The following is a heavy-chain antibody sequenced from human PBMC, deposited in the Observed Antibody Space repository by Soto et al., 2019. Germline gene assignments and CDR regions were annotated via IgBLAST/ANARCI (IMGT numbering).Heavy chain of an antibody. CDR2: ISGSGGST. V-gene: IGHV3-23*01. CDR3: AKQKGVPAAPFDS. Sequence: GLSLRIPYPAAELNFISYAMSWILKAPGKRLEWVLAISGSGGSTYYAASVRGWFIVSRDNSKNTLYLLMNWLRAKDTAVYYRAKQKGVPAAPFDSRGQGILASVSS. CDR1: ELNFISYA. J-gene: IGHJ4*02. D-gene: IGHD2-2*01.